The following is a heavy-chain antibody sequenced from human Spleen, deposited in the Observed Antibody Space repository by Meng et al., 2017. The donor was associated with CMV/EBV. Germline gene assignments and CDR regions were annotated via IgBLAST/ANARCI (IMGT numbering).Heavy chain of an antibody. CDR1: GFTFSSYE. Sequence: GESLKISCAASGFTFSSYEMNWVRQAPGKGLEWVASISTSSSYIYYAESLKGRFTISRDNAMNSLHLHISSLSAEDTAVYYCAREVVPPRRMDVWGQGTTVTVSS. CDR2: ISTSSSYI. V-gene: IGHV3-21*01. D-gene: IGHD2-2*01. CDR3: AREVVPPRRMDV. J-gene: IGHJ6*02.